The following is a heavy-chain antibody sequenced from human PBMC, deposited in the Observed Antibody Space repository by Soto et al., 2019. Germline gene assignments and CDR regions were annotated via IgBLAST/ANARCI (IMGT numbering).Heavy chain of an antibody. V-gene: IGHV4-34*01. Sequence: QVQLQQWGAGLLKPSETLSLTCAVYGGSFSGYYWSWIRQPPGKGLEWIGEINHSGSTNYNPSLTSRVTISVDTSKNQFSLKLSSVTAADTAVYYCARGYCSSTSCYYWFDPWGQGTLVTVSS. J-gene: IGHJ5*02. CDR2: INHSGST. D-gene: IGHD2-2*01. CDR3: ARGYCSSTSCYYWFDP. CDR1: GGSFSGYY.